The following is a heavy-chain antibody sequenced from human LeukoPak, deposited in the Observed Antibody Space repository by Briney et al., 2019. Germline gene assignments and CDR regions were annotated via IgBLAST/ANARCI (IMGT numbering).Heavy chain of an antibody. CDR2: ISYTGTYI. CDR1: AFSLSAYN. CDR3: AKDGKNYFDY. D-gene: IGHD1-26*01. J-gene: IGHJ4*02. Sequence: GGSLRLSCAASAFSLSAYNMNWVRQAPGKGLEWVSSISYTGTYIYYADSVKGRFTISRDNSKNSLYLQMNSLRAEDTALYYCAKDGKNYFDYWGQGTLVTVSS. V-gene: IGHV3-21*04.